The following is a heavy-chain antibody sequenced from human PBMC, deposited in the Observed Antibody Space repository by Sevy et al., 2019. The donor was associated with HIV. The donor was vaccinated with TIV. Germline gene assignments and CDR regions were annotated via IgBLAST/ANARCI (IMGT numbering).Heavy chain of an antibody. CDR1: GGSISSYY. V-gene: IGHV4-59*01. Sequence: SETLSLTCTVSGGSISSYYWSWIRQPPGKGLEWIGYIYYTGSTNYNPSLKSRVTISVDTPKNQFSLKLSSVTAADTAVYYCARELISGRYYGMDVWGQGTTVTVSS. J-gene: IGHJ6*02. CDR2: IYYTGST. CDR3: ARELISGRYYGMDV. D-gene: IGHD6-19*01.